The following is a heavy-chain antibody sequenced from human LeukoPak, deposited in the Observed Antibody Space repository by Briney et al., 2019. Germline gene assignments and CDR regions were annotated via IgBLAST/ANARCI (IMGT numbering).Heavy chain of an antibody. Sequence: PSETLSLTCTVSGGSISIYYWTWIRQAPGKGLEWIGYIYYSGITNYNPSLKSRVTISVDTSKNQFSLKLSSVTAADTALYYCASKGAGHCYDASCMGSFDLWGQGTTVTVSS. CDR3: ASKGAGHCYDASCMGSFDL. D-gene: IGHD2-15*01. CDR2: IYYSGIT. CDR1: GGSISIYY. V-gene: IGHV4-59*01. J-gene: IGHJ6*02.